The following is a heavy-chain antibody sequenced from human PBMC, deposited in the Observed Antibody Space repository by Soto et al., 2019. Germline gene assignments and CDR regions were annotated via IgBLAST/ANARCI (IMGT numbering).Heavy chain of an antibody. CDR2: ISSSSSTI. V-gene: IGHV3-48*01. CDR3: ALPGDYDAFDI. Sequence: GGSLRLSCAASGFTFSSYSMNWVRQAPGKGLEWVSYISSSSSTIYYADSVKGRFTISRDNAKNSLYLQMNSLRAEDTAVYYCALPGDYDAFDIWGQGTMVTVSS. J-gene: IGHJ3*02. D-gene: IGHD4-17*01. CDR1: GFTFSSYS.